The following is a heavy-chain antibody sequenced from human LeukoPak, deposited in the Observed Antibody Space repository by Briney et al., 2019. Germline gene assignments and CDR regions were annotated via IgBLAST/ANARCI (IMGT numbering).Heavy chain of an antibody. CDR1: GFTFSSYA. D-gene: IGHD5-18*01. CDR2: ISGSGGST. J-gene: IGHJ4*02. CDR3: ARIQLWLPGPFDY. V-gene: IGHV3-23*01. Sequence: GGSLRLSCAASGFTFSSYAMSWVRQAPGKGREWASAISGSGGSTYYADSVKGRFTISRDNSKNTLYLQMNSLRAEDTAVYYCARIQLWLPGPFDYWGQGTLVTVSS.